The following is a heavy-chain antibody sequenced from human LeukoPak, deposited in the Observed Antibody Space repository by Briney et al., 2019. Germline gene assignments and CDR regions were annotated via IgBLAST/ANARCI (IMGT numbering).Heavy chain of an antibody. CDR3: ARGRRLLWFGEPNWFDP. V-gene: IGHV1-3*01. CDR2: INAGNGNT. Sequence: ASVKVSCKASGYTFTSYAMHWVRQAPGQRLEWMGWINAGNGNTKYSQKFQGRVTITRDTSASTAYMELSSLRSEDTAVHYCARGRRLLWFGEPNWFDPWGQGTLVTVSS. D-gene: IGHD3-10*01. J-gene: IGHJ5*02. CDR1: GYTFTSYA.